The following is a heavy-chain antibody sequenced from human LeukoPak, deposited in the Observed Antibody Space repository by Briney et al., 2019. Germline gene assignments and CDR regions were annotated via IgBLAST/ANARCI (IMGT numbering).Heavy chain of an antibody. CDR1: GFTFSSYS. J-gene: IGHJ3*02. Sequence: PGGSLRLSCAASGFTFSSYSMNWVRQAPGKGLEWVSSISSSSSYIYYADSVKGRFTISRDNAKNSLYLQMNSLRAEDTAAYYCARAQSSSWVRDAFDIWGQGTMVTVSS. CDR2: ISSSSSYI. CDR3: ARAQSSSWVRDAFDI. V-gene: IGHV3-21*01. D-gene: IGHD6-13*01.